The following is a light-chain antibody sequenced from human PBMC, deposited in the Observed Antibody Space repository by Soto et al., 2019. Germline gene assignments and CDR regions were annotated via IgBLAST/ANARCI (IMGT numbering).Light chain of an antibody. V-gene: IGKV1-5*03. CDR3: QHHNSYPRT. Sequence: DIQMTQSPSTLSASVGDRVTITCRASQSISTWLAWYQQKPGKAPKLLIYTASNLERGVPSRFSGSGSGTEFTLTISSLQPDDFATYYCQHHNSYPRTFGQGTKVEMK. CDR2: TAS. CDR1: QSISTW. J-gene: IGKJ1*01.